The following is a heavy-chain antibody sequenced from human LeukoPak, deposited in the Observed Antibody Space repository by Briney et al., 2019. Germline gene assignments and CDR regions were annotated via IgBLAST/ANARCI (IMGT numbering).Heavy chain of an antibody. J-gene: IGHJ4*02. D-gene: IGHD3-22*01. V-gene: IGHV3-23*01. CDR3: AKGVHYYDSSGYYRLGYFDY. CDR1: GFTLSSYA. Sequence: GGSLRLSCAASGFTLSSYAMSWVRQAPGKGLEWVSAISGSGGSTYYADSVKGRFTISRDNSKNTLYLQMNSLRAEDTAVYYCAKGVHYYDSSGYYRLGYFDYWGQGTLVTVSS. CDR2: ISGSGGST.